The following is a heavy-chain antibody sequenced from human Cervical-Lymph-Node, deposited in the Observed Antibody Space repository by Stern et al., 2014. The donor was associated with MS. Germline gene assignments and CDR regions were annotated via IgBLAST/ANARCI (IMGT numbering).Heavy chain of an antibody. CDR2: IVPLIGRG. V-gene: IGHV1-69*01. CDR3: AREGGAITEPIKQTDAFDI. CDR1: GDSFRTYA. Sequence: QVQLVQSGAEVKKPGSSVKVSCKASGDSFRTYALSWVRQAPGQRLEWMGGIVPLIGRGRYAQRFQGRVTITVDESTTTFYMELSSLRSEDTAVYYCAREGGAITEPIKQTDAFDIWGQGTMVTVSS. D-gene: IGHD5-24*01. J-gene: IGHJ3*02.